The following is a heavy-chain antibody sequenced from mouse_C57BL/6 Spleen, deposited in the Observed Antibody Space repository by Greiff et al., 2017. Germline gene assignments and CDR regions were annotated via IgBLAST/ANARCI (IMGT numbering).Heavy chain of an antibody. D-gene: IGHD4-1*01. CDR1: GYAFSSSW. Sequence: VQLQQSGPELVKPGASVKISCKASGYAFSSSWMNWVKQRPGKGLEWIGRIYPGDGDTNYNGKFKGKATLTADKSSSTAYMQLSSLTSEDSAVYFCGSGRGYYAMDYWGQGTSVTVSS. CDR2: IYPGDGDT. J-gene: IGHJ4*01. V-gene: IGHV1-82*01. CDR3: GSGRGYYAMDY.